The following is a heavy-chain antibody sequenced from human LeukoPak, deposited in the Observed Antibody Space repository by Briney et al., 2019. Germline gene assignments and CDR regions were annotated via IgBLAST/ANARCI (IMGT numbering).Heavy chain of an antibody. CDR1: GFTFNPYF. V-gene: IGHV3-74*01. CDR3: AGELEATGFWAFDY. Sequence: GGSLRLSRRVPGFTFNPYFMHWGRQAPGKGLVWVSRMNNDGRVISYADSVKGRFTISRDNAKNTLYLQMNSLRAGDTAVYYCAGELEATGFWAFDYWGQGTLVTASS. J-gene: IGHJ4*02. D-gene: IGHD3-16*01. CDR2: MNNDGRVI.